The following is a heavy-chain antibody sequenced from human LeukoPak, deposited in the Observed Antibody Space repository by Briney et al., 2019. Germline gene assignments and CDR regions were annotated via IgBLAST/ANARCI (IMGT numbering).Heavy chain of an antibody. Sequence: PGGSLRPSCAASGFTFDDYAMHWVRQAPGKGLEWVSGISWNSGSIGYADSVKGRFTISRDNAKNSLYLQMNSLRGEDMALYYCAKGLVGSSIADFFDYWGQGILVTVSS. CDR3: AKGLVGSSIADFFDY. D-gene: IGHD6-6*01. J-gene: IGHJ4*02. CDR1: GFTFDDYA. V-gene: IGHV3-9*03. CDR2: ISWNSGSI.